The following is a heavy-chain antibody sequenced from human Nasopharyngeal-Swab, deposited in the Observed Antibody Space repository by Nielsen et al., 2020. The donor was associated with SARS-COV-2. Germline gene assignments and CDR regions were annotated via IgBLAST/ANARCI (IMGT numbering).Heavy chain of an antibody. CDR3: ARSIAAAGNFPRIRVFPDV. J-gene: IGHJ6*04. CDR2: IYYSGST. Sequence: WIRQPPGKGLEWIGSIYYSGSTYYNPSLKSRVTISVDTSKNQLSLKLSSVTAADTAVYYCARSIAAAGNFPRIRVFPDVWGKGTTVTVSS. V-gene: IGHV4-39*07. D-gene: IGHD6-13*01.